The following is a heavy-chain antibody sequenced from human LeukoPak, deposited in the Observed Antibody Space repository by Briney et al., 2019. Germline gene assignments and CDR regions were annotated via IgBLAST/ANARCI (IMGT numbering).Heavy chain of an antibody. V-gene: IGHV1-69*05. J-gene: IGHJ4*02. CDR2: IIPIFGTA. Sequence: ASVKVSCKASGGTFSSYAISWVRQAPGQGLEWMGGIIPIFGTANYAQKFQGRVTITTDESTSTAYMELSSLRSEDTAVYYCARHYVEYSSSSGRLGYYFDYWGQGTLVTVSS. D-gene: IGHD6-6*01. CDR3: ARHYVEYSSSSGRLGYYFDY. CDR1: GGTFSSYA.